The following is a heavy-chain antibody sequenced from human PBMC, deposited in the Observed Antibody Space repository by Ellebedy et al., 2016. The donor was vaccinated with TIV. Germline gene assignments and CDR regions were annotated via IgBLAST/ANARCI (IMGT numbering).Heavy chain of an antibody. Sequence: PGGSLRLSCTASGFTFGDYAMSWFRQAPGKGLEWVGFIRSKAYGGTTEYAASVKGRFTISRDDSKSIAYLQMNSLKTEDTAVYYCTSYKRSLRNYGSGSRVGGMDVWGQGTTVTVSS. J-gene: IGHJ6*02. CDR2: IRSKAYGGTT. CDR1: GFTFGDYA. CDR3: TSYKRSLRNYGSGSRVGGMDV. V-gene: IGHV3-49*03. D-gene: IGHD3-10*01.